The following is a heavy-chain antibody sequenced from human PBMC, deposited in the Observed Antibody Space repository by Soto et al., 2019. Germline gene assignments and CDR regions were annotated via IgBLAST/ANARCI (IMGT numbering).Heavy chain of an antibody. CDR1: GFTFSSYW. V-gene: IGHV3-7*01. Sequence: PGGSLRLSCAASGFTFSSYWMSWVRQAPGKGLEWVANIKQDGSEKYYVDSVKGRFTISRDNAKNSLYLQMNSLRAEDTAVYYCAFSVVEAATEPYFDYWGQGTLVTVSS. CDR2: IKQDGSEK. J-gene: IGHJ4*02. D-gene: IGHD2-15*01. CDR3: AFSVVEAATEPYFDY.